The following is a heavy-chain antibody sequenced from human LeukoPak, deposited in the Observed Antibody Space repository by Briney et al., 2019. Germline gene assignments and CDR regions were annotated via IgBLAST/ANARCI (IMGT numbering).Heavy chain of an antibody. Sequence: GGSLRLSCAASGFTFSSYSMNWVRQAPGKGLEWVSSISSSSSYIYYADSVKGRFTISRDNAKNSLYLQMDSLRAEDTAVYYCARDDYDFWSGYPALDYWGQGTLVTVSS. J-gene: IGHJ4*02. CDR1: GFTFSSYS. D-gene: IGHD3-3*01. CDR2: ISSSSSYI. CDR3: ARDDYDFWSGYPALDY. V-gene: IGHV3-21*01.